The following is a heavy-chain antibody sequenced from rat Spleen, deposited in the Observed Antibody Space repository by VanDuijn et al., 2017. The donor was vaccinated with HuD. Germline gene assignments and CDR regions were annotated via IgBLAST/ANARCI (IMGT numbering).Heavy chain of an antibody. V-gene: IGHV5-22*01. J-gene: IGHJ2*01. Sequence: EVQLVESGGGLVQPGRSLKLSCVASGFTFNNYWMTWVRQAPKKGLEWVASISYEGSSTYYLDSVKGRFTISRDNAKNTQYLQMDSLRSEDTATYYCARHTTDLYYFDYWGQGVMVTVSS. CDR1: GFTFNNYW. CDR2: ISYEGSST. D-gene: IGHD1-6*01. CDR3: ARHTTDLYYFDY.